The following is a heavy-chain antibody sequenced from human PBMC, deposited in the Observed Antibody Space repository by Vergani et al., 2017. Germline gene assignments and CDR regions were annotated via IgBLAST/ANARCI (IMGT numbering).Heavy chain of an antibody. J-gene: IGHJ3*02. CDR2: ISGSGGST. CDR1: GFTFSSYA. D-gene: IGHD2-21*02. Sequence: EVQLLESGGGLVQPGGSLRLSCAASGFTFSSYAMSWVRQAPGKGLEWVSAISGSGGSTYYADSVKGRFTISRDNAKNSLYLQMNSLRAEDTAVYYCARDAIAYCGGDCLDAFDIWGQGTMVTVSS. CDR3: ARDAIAYCGGDCLDAFDI. V-gene: IGHV3-23*01.